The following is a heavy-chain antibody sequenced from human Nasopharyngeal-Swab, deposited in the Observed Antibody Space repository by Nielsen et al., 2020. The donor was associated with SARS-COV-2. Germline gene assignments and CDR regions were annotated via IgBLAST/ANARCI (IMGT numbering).Heavy chain of an antibody. D-gene: IGHD3-22*01. CDR2: IVVGSGNT. CDR3: ATDLYYYDSSGHYT. Sequence: SVKVSCKASGFTFTSSAMQWVRQARGQRLEWIGWIVVGSGNTNYAQKFQERVTITRDMSTSTACMELSSLRSEDTAVYYCATDLYYYDSSGHYTWGQGTLVTVSS. J-gene: IGHJ5*02. CDR1: GFTFTSSA. V-gene: IGHV1-58*02.